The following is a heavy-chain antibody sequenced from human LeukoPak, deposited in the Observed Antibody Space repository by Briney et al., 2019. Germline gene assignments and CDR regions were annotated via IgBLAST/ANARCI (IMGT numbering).Heavy chain of an antibody. CDR2: ISSSSNTI. CDR3: ARGLRGYYFDY. Sequence: GGSLRLSCAASGFTFSSYSMTWVRQAPGKGLEWLSYISSSSNTIYYADSLKGRFTISRDNAKNSLNLQMNSLRDEDTAVFYCARGLRGYYFDYWGQGTLVTVSS. V-gene: IGHV3-48*02. D-gene: IGHD5-12*01. CDR1: GFTFSSYS. J-gene: IGHJ4*02.